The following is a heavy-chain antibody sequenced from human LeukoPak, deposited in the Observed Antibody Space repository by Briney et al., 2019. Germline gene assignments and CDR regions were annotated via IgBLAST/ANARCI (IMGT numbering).Heavy chain of an antibody. Sequence: GGSLRLSCAASGFTFSSYAMSWVRQAPGKGLEWVSAIRDSGSSTHYADSVKGRFTTSRDNSKNTLFLQMNSLRAEDTAIHYCAKYGPQDSGSSHFDYWGQGALVTVSS. CDR1: GFTFSSYA. J-gene: IGHJ4*02. V-gene: IGHV3-23*01. CDR2: IRDSGSST. CDR3: AKYGPQDSGSSHFDY. D-gene: IGHD1-26*01.